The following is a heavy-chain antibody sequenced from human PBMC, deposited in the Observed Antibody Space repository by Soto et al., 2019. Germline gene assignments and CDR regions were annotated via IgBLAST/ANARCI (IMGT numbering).Heavy chain of an antibody. Sequence: GGSLRLSCAASGFTFSSYAMSWVRQAPGKGLEWVSAISGSVGSTYHADSVKGRFTISRDNSKNTLYLQMNSLRAEDTAVYYCAKFLDSVVVVAAINAFDIWGQGTMVTVSS. CDR3: AKFLDSVVVVAAINAFDI. CDR1: GFTFSSYA. J-gene: IGHJ3*02. D-gene: IGHD2-15*01. V-gene: IGHV3-23*01. CDR2: ISGSVGST.